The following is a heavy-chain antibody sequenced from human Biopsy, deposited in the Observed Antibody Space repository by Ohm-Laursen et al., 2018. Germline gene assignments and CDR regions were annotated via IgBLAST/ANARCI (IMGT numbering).Heavy chain of an antibody. D-gene: IGHD2-21*01. V-gene: IGHV3-73*01. CDR3: ARAQGHTLYFFDF. Sequence: LRLSCAASGFTFSASAVHWVRQASGKGLEWVGRIRSKAKSYATAYAASVTGRFTISRDDSKNTTYLQMNSLKTEDTAVYYCARAQGHTLYFFDFWGQGTLVTVSS. CDR2: IRSKAKSYAT. J-gene: IGHJ4*02. CDR1: GFTFSASA.